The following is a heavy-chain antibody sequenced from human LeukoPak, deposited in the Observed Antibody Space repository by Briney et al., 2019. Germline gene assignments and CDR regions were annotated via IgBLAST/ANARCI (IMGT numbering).Heavy chain of an antibody. J-gene: IGHJ4*02. CDR1: GGTFSSYA. Sequence: GASVKVSCKASGGTFSSYAISWVRQAPGQGLEWMGGIIPIFGTANYAQKFQGRVTITADESTSTAYMELSSLRSEDTAVYYCASKHDYGGNSGADYWGQGTLVTVSS. V-gene: IGHV1-69*13. D-gene: IGHD4-23*01. CDR2: IIPIFGTA. CDR3: ASKHDYGGNSGADY.